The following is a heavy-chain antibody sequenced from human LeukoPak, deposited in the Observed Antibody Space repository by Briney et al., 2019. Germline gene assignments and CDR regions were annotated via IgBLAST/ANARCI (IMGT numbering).Heavy chain of an antibody. CDR3: AKDSGPYTSGYYGH. V-gene: IGHV3-23*01. D-gene: IGHD3-22*01. CDR2: ISGSGGST. Sequence: GSLRLSCAASGFTFSSYAMSWVRQAPGKGLEWVSAISGSGGSTYYADSVKGRFTISRDNSKNTLYPQMNSLRAEDTAVYYCAKDSGPYTSGYYGHWGQGTLVTVSS. CDR1: GFTFSSYA. J-gene: IGHJ4*02.